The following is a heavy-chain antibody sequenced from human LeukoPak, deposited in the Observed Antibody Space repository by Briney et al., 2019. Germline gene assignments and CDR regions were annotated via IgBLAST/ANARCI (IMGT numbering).Heavy chain of an antibody. J-gene: IGHJ6*02. D-gene: IGHD6-6*01. CDR1: VGFISSYY. Sequence: SETLSLTCTVSVGFISSYYWSWIRQPPGKGRVWIGYIYYSGSTNYNPSLKSRVTISVDTSKNQFSLKLSSVTAADTAVYYCARAPRVVYNSSWALGGYYYYGMDVWGQGTTVTVSS. V-gene: IGHV4-59*01. CDR3: ARAPRVVYNSSWALGGYYYYGMDV. CDR2: IYYSGST.